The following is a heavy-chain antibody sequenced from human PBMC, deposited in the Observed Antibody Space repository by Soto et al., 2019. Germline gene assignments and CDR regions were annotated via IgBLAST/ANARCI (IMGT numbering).Heavy chain of an antibody. CDR2: IYHSGST. CDR1: GGSIISGGYS. Sequence: SETLSLTCAVSGGSIISGGYSWIWIRQPPGKGLEWIGYIYHSGSTYYNPSLKSRVTISVDRSKNQFSLKLSSVTAADTAVYYCARVPLYWGQGTLVTVS. V-gene: IGHV4-30-2*01. D-gene: IGHD2-2*01. CDR3: ARVPLY. J-gene: IGHJ4*02.